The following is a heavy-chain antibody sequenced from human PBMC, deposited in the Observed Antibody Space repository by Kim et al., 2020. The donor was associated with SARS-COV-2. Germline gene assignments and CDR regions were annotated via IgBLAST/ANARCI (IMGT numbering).Heavy chain of an antibody. CDR2: INTNTGNP. CDR1: GYTFTSYA. J-gene: IGHJ6*02. D-gene: IGHD1-26*01. CDR3: ARGERFLNPYGMDV. V-gene: IGHV7-4-1*02. Sequence: ASVKVSCKASGYTFTSYAMNWVRQAPGQGLEWMGWINTNTGNPTYAQGFTGRFVFSLDTSVSTAYLQISSLKAEDTAVYYCARGERFLNPYGMDVWGQGTTVTVSS.